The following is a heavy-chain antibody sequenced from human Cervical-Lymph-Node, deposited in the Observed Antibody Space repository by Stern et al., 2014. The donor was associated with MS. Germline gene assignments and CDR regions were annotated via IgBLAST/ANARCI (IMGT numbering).Heavy chain of an antibody. V-gene: IGHV4-59*01. CDR3: ARLRVITASFDP. J-gene: IGHJ5*02. CDR2: GYYSGST. D-gene: IGHD4-11*01. Sequence: VQLVESGPGLVKPSETLSLICTASGGSISSYYWSWIRQPPGKGLEWIGYGYYSGSTNYNPSLKSRVTISVDTSKNQFSLKLTSVTAADTAMYYCARLRVITASFDPWGQGTLVTVSS. CDR1: GGSISSYY.